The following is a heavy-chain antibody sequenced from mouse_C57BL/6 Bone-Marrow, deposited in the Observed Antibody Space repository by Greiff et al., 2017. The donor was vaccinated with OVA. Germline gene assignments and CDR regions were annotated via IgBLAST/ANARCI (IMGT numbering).Heavy chain of an antibody. J-gene: IGHJ1*03. CDR2: INPSSGYT. CDR3: ARNEGPGRWYFDV. V-gene: IGHV1-4*01. CDR1: GYTFTSYT. Sequence: QVQLQQSGAELARPGASVKMSCKASGYTFTSYTMHWVKQRPGQGLEWIGYINPSSGYTKYNQKFKDKATLTADKSSSTAYMQLSSLTSEDSAVYYCARNEGPGRWYFDVWGTGTTVTVSS.